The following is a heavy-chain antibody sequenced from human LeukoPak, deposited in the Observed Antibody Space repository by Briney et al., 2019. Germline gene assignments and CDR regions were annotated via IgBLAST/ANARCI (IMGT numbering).Heavy chain of an antibody. CDR3: ARRRRPVYSSGWFRREDWFDP. V-gene: IGHV1-2*02. CDR1: GYTFTGYY. J-gene: IGHJ5*02. Sequence: ASVKVSCKASGYTFTGYYMHWVRQAPGQGLEWMEWINPNSGGTNYAQKFQGRVTMTRDTSISTAYMELSRLRSDDTAVYYCARRRRPVYSSGWFRREDWFDPWGQGTLVTVSS. CDR2: INPNSGGT. D-gene: IGHD6-19*01.